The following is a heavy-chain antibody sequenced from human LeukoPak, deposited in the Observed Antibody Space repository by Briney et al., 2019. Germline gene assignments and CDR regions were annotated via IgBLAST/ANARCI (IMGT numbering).Heavy chain of an antibody. D-gene: IGHD6-13*01. CDR1: GFTFSTFA. V-gene: IGHV3-23*01. CDR2: ISAGGDYS. J-gene: IGHJ4*02. Sequence: PGGSLRLSCVASGFTFSTFAMSWVRQAPGKGLEWVSAISAGGDYSYYADSVQGRFTISRDNFKNTLYLQVNSLRAEDTAVYYCAKDLQGLAAVPGIFDYWGQGTLVTVSS. CDR3: AKDLQGLAAVPGIFDY.